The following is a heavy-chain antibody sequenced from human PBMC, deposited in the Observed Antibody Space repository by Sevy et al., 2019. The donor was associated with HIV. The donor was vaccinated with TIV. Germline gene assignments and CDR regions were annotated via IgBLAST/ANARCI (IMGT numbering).Heavy chain of an antibody. D-gene: IGHD2-2*01. V-gene: IGHV3-11*06. J-gene: IGHJ3*02. Sequence: GGSLRLSCAASGFTFSDYYINWIRQAPGKGLEWGSYISGGSSYTNYADSVKGRFTISRDNAKNSLYLQMNSLRAEDTAVYYCARVGCSISSCPKGDAFDIWGQGTMVTVSS. CDR3: ARVGCSISSCPKGDAFDI. CDR1: GFTFSDYY. CDR2: ISGGSSYT.